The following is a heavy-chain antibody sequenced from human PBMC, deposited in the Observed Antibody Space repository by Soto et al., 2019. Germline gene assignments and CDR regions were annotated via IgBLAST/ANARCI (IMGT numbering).Heavy chain of an antibody. V-gene: IGHV3-21*01. CDR2: ISSSSSYI. D-gene: IGHD6-13*01. CDR3: ARDSSIAAAGAFFDY. CDR1: GFTFSSYS. Sequence: GGSLRLSXAASGFTFSSYSMNWVRQAPGRGLEWVSSISSSSSYIYYADSVKGRFTISRDNAKNSLYLQMNSLRAEDTAVYYCARDSSIAAAGAFFDYWGQGTLVTVSS. J-gene: IGHJ4*02.